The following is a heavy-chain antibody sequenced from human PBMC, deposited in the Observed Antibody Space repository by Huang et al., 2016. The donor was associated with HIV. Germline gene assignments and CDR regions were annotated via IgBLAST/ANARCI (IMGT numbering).Heavy chain of an antibody. CDR3: ATDLGGYSFDY. Sequence: QEQLVESGGGVVQPGGSLMLSCAKSGFSFSHYGMHWVRQGPGKGLEWVAFIRFDGGNKHYADSAKGRFTISRDNSKKMLFLEMNSLRGDDTAFYYCATDLGGYSFDYWGQGALVSDSS. CDR1: GFSFSHYG. D-gene: IGHD2-21*02. V-gene: IGHV3-30*02. J-gene: IGHJ4*02. CDR2: IRFDGGNK.